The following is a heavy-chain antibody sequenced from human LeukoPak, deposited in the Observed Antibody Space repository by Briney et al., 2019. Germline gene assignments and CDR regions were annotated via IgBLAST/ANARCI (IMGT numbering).Heavy chain of an antibody. CDR3: AGHVTYYYDSSGYYQDPIAKLWFDP. V-gene: IGHV4-34*01. J-gene: IGHJ5*02. D-gene: IGHD3-22*01. Sequence: SETLSLTCAVYGGSFSGYYWSWIRQPPGKGLEWIGEINHSGSTNYNPSLKSRVTISVDTSKNQFSLKLSSVTAADTAVYYCAGHVTYYYDSSGYYQDPIAKLWFDPWGQGTLVTVSS. CDR2: INHSGST. CDR1: GGSFSGYY.